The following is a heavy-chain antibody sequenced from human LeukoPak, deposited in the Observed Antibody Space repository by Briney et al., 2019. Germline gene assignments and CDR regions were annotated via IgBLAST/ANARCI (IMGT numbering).Heavy chain of an antibody. V-gene: IGHV3-66*01. CDR2: IYSGGST. Sequence: PGGSLRLSCAASEFSVGSNYMSWVRQAPGKGLEWVSVIYSGGSTYYADSVKGRFTISRDNSKNTLYLQMNSLRAEDTAVYYCARGGASSSWFIDYWGQGTLVTVSS. CDR3: ARGGASSSWFIDY. CDR1: EFSVGSNY. J-gene: IGHJ4*02. D-gene: IGHD6-13*01.